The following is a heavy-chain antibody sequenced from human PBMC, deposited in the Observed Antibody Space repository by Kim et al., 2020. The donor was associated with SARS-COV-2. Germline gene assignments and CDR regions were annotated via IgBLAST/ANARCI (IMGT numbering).Heavy chain of an antibody. D-gene: IGHD3-22*01. J-gene: IGHJ5*02. Sequence: SETLSLTCTVSGGSISPYYWSWIRQPPGKGLEWIGYVYSGGANYNPTLKSRVTISVDTSKNQFSLKVSSVTAADTAVYYCARLSQLYQDSSNDYAKWLDPWGQGTLVTVSS. V-gene: IGHV4-59*08. CDR1: GGSISPYY. CDR3: ARLSQLYQDSSNDYAKWLDP. CDR2: VYSGGA.